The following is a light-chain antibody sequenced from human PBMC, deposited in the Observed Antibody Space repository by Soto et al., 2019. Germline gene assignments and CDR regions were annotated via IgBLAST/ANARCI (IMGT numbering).Light chain of an antibody. J-gene: IGKJ2*01. Sequence: EIVLTQSPATLSLSPGDRATLSCRASQSVSSYLAWYQQKPGQAPRLLIYDASNRATGIPARFSGSGSGTVFTLTISSLEPEDFADYYCQQRSNSLFGQGTKLEIK. CDR1: QSVSSY. CDR3: QQRSNSL. V-gene: IGKV3-11*01. CDR2: DAS.